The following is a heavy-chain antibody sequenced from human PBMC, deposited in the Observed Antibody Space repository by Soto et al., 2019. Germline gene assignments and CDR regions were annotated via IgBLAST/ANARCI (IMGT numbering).Heavy chain of an antibody. V-gene: IGHV3-48*01. CDR3: ARDSEWLLLLGFPELDY. CDR2: ISSSSSTI. D-gene: IGHD3-22*01. CDR1: GFTFSSYS. Sequence: HPGGSLRLSCAASGFTFSSYSMNWVRQAPGKGLEWVSYISSSSSTIYYADSVKGRFTISRDNAKNSLYLQMNSLRAEDTAVYYYARDSEWLLLLGFPELDYWGQGTLVTVSS. J-gene: IGHJ4*02.